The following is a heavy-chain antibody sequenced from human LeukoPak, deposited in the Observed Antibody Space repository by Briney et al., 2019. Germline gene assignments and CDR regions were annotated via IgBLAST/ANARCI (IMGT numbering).Heavy chain of an antibody. CDR2: INSDGSST. Sequence: PGGSLRLSCAASGLTFSSYWMHWVRQSPGKGLVWVSRINSDGSSTSYADSVKGRVTISRDNAKNTLYLQMNSPRAEDTAVYYCARDGDSSGYYVNFDYWGQGTLVTVSS. V-gene: IGHV3-74*01. D-gene: IGHD3-22*01. CDR1: GLTFSSYW. J-gene: IGHJ4*02. CDR3: ARDGDSSGYYVNFDY.